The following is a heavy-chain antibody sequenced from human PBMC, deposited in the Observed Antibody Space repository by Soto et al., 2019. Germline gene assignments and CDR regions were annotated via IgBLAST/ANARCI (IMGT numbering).Heavy chain of an antibody. Sequence: PGGSLRLSCVVSGFTFRDAWMSWVRQAPGKGLEWIGRIKRKTICGTTGYAAPVTAAFTISRYHSTNTMYLPMNSLTPEDTAICYCSTLYSVTYSRHWYFPLGGRGTRV. V-gene: IGHV3-15*05. J-gene: IGHJ2*01. CDR3: STLYSVTYSRHWYFPL. CDR1: GFTFRDAW. CDR2: IKRKTICGTT. D-gene: IGHD4-4*01.